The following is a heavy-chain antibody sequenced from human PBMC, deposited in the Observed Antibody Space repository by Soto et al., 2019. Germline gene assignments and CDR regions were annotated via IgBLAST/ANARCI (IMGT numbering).Heavy chain of an antibody. Sequence: SETLSLTCTVSGGFVNSDTHSWSWVRQTPGKRLEWIGFIYSGGSTKNPSLRSRVTMSVDTSKNQFSLKLRSVIVADTAVYHCARFVRSCSATTGCTRAYVWGEGIPVT. V-gene: IGHV4-61*01. CDR3: ARFVRSCSATTGCTRAYV. J-gene: IGHJ6*02. CDR1: GGFVNSDTHS. CDR2: IYSGGST. D-gene: IGHD2-2*01.